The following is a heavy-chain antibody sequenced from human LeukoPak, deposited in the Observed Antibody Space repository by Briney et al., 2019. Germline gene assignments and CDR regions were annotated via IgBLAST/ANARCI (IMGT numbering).Heavy chain of an antibody. D-gene: IGHD7-27*01. CDR3: ARNDWGLGSFWYFTL. CDR2: IKQDGSEK. V-gene: IGHV3-7*01. CDR1: GFTFSHYW. J-gene: IGHJ2*01. Sequence: PGGSLRLSCEASGFTFSHYWMSWVRQAPGKGLEWVAYIKQDGSEKEYVDSVKGRFTISRDNAKDSLFLQLNSLRAEDTAVYFCARNDWGLGSFWYFTLWGRGTQVTVSS.